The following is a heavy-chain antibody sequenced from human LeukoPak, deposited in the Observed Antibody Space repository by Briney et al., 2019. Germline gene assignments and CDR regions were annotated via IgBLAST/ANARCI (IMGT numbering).Heavy chain of an antibody. CDR3: ARGAIAAAGNFDY. Sequence: ASVTVSCKASGGTFSSYAISWVRQAPGQGLEWMGGIIPIFGTANYAQKFQGRVTITTDESTSTAYMELSSLRSEDTAVYYCARGAIAAAGNFDYWGQGTLVTVSS. CDR1: GGTFSSYA. V-gene: IGHV1-69*05. CDR2: IIPIFGTA. J-gene: IGHJ4*02. D-gene: IGHD6-13*01.